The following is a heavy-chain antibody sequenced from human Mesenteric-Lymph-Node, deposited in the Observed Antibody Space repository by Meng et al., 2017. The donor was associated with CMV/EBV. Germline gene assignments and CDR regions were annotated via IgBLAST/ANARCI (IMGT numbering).Heavy chain of an antibody. Sequence: GESLKISCAASGFTFSSYSMNWVRQAPGKGLEWVSSISSSSSYIYYADSVKGRFTISRDNAKNSLYLQMNSLRAEDTAVYYCAREPTPYCSSTGCPRNWFDPWGQGTLVTVSS. V-gene: IGHV3-21*01. CDR3: AREPTPYCSSTGCPRNWFDP. J-gene: IGHJ5*02. CDR1: GFTFSSYS. CDR2: ISSSSSYI. D-gene: IGHD2-2*01.